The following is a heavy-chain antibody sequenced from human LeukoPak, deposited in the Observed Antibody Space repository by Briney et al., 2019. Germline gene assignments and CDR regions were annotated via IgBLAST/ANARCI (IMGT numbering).Heavy chain of an antibody. J-gene: IGHJ5*02. V-gene: IGHV4-61*02. CDR3: ARTNNYDYPGFDP. CDR2: IYTSEST. D-gene: IGHD3-16*01. CDR1: GGSMNSGNYY. Sequence: SQTLSLTCTVSGGSMNSGNYYWSWIRQPAGKGLEWIGRIYTSESTNYNPSLKSRVTISVDTSKNYFSLKLSSVTAADTAVYFCARTNNYDYPGFDPWGQGTLVTVSS.